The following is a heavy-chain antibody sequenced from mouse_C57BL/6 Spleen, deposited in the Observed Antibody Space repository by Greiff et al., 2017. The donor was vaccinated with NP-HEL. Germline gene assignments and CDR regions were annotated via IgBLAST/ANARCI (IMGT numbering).Heavy chain of an antibody. Sequence: EVQGVESGGGLVKPGGSLKLSCAASGFTFSSYTMSWVRQTPEKRLEWVATISGGGGNTYYPDSVKGRFTISRDNAKNTLYLQMSSLRSEDTALYYCARGITTVVRGFAYWGQGTLVTVSA. V-gene: IGHV5-9*01. CDR3: ARGITTVVRGFAY. J-gene: IGHJ3*01. CDR1: GFTFSSYT. D-gene: IGHD1-1*01. CDR2: ISGGGGNT.